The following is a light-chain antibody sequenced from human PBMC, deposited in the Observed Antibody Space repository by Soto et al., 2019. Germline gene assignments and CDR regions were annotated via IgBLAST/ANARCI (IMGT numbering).Light chain of an antibody. Sequence: DIVMTQSPDSLAVSLGERATINCKSSQSVFYSSTNNNYLAWYQQKPGQPPKLLIYWASTRESGVPDRFSGSGSGTDFTLTISSLQAEDVAVYYCQQYYSTPFTFGGGTKVEIK. CDR3: QQYYSTPFT. J-gene: IGKJ4*01. V-gene: IGKV4-1*01. CDR2: WAS. CDR1: QSVFYSSTNNNY.